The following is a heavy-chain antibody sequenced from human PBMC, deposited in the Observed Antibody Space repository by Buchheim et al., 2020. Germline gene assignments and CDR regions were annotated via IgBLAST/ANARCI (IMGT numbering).Heavy chain of an antibody. D-gene: IGHD3-10*01. Sequence: EVQLVESGGGLVQPGGSLRLSCAASGFTFNNFWMSWVRQAPGKGPEWVANIKEDGREKYYPDSVRGRFTISRDNTKNSLYLQMNSLRAEDTAVYYCAKGPLYTMVQGVTQRWGQGTL. CDR3: AKGPLYTMVQGVTQR. CDR1: GFTFNNFW. CDR2: IKEDGREK. V-gene: IGHV3-7*03. J-gene: IGHJ4*02.